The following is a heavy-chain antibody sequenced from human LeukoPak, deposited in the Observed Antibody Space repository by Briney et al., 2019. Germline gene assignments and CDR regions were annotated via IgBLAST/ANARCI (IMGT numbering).Heavy chain of an antibody. V-gene: IGHV3-53*05. CDR2: IYSGGST. CDR1: GFTVSSNY. J-gene: IGHJ4*02. Sequence: QPGGSLRLSCAASGFTVSSNYMSWVRQAPGKGLEWVSVIYSGGSTYYADSVKGRFTISRDNSKNTLYLQMNSLRAEDTAVYYCSVVVPAAISRPFDYWGQGTLVTVSS. CDR3: SVVVPAAISRPFDY. D-gene: IGHD2-2*01.